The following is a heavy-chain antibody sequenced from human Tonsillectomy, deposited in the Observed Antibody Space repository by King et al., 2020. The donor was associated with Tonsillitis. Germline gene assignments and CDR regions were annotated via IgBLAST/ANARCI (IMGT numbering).Heavy chain of an antibody. Sequence: VQLVESGGGVVQPGRSLRLSCAASGFTFSSYAMHWVRQAPGKGLEWVAVISYDGSNKYYADSVKGRFTISRDNSKNTLYLQMNSLRAEDTAVYYCARESSSRGYFDYWGQGTLVTVSS. J-gene: IGHJ4*02. CDR3: ARESSSRGYFDY. V-gene: IGHV3-30*04. CDR1: GFTFSSYA. D-gene: IGHD6-6*01. CDR2: ISYDGSNK.